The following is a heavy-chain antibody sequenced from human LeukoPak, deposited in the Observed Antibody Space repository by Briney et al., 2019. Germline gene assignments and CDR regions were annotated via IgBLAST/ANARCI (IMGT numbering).Heavy chain of an antibody. CDR3: ARGGNSVYDYLDY. V-gene: IGHV4-59*08. CDR2: IYYSGST. J-gene: IGHJ4*02. D-gene: IGHD5/OR15-5a*01. CDR1: GGSISSYY. Sequence: SETLSLTCTVSGGSISSYYWSWIRQPPGKGLEWIGYIYYSGSTNHNPSLKSRVTISVDTSKSQFSLKLKSVTAADTAVYYCARGGNSVYDYLDYWGQGTLVTVSS.